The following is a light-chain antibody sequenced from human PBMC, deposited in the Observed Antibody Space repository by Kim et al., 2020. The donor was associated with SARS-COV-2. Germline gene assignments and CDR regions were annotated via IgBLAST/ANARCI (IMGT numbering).Light chain of an antibody. J-gene: IGKJ5*01. CDR3: QQRITWPIA. V-gene: IGKV3-11*01. CDR1: QSVRSD. Sequence: PVESATLSCRASQSVRSDLAWYQQKPGQAPRLLMYDASTRATGIPARFSGSGSGTDFTLTISTLEPEDSAAYYCQQRITWPIAFGQGTRLEIK. CDR2: DAS.